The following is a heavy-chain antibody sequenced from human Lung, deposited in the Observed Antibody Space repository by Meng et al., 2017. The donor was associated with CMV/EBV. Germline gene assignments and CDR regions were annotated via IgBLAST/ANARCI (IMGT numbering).Heavy chain of an antibody. CDR2: ITGSGGST. D-gene: IGHD6-13*01. V-gene: IGHV3-23*01. CDR1: GFTFSSFA. CDR3: AKSFSSSWYWEYYDY. J-gene: IGHJ4*02. Sequence: GESXKISCAASGFTFSSFAMCWVRQAPGKGLEWVAAITGSGGSTYYADSVRGRFTISRDNSKNTLYLQLNSLRAENTAVYYCAKSFSSSWYWEYYDYWGQGXLVTVSS.